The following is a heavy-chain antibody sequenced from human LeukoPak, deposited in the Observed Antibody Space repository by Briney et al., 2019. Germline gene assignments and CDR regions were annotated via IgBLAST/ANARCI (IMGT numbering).Heavy chain of an antibody. V-gene: IGHV4-34*01. CDR3: ARRSRYYYGSGRQIDY. J-gene: IGHJ4*02. CDR1: GGSFSGYY. CDR2: INHSGST. Sequence: SETLSLTCAVYGGSFSGYYWSWIRQPPGKGLEWIGEINHSGSTNYNPSLKSRVTISVDTSKHQFSLKLSSVTAADTAVYYCARRSRYYYGSGRQIDYWGQGTLVTVSS. D-gene: IGHD3-10*01.